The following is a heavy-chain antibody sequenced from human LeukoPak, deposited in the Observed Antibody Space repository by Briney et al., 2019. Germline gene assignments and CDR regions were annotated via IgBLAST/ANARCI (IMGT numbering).Heavy chain of an antibody. J-gene: IGHJ6*03. CDR2: IYTSGST. V-gene: IGHV4-61*02. CDR1: GGSISSGSYY. CDR3: ASAHRYYYYMDV. Sequence: SETLSLTCTVSGGSISSGSYYWSWIRQPAGKGLEWIGRIYTSGSTNYNPSLKSRVTISVDTSKNQFSLKLSSVTAADTAVYYCASAHRYYYYMDVWGKGTTVTVSS.